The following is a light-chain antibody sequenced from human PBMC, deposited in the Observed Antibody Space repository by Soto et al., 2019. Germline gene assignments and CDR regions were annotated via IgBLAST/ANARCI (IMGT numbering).Light chain of an antibody. CDR1: QSISSY. CDR3: QQACSFPSS. Sequence: DSKSTESGHCLALSVRHIVTITCRASQSISSYLNWYQQKPGKAPKLLIYAASSLQSGVPSRFSGSGSGTEFTLTISSLQPEDFATYYCQQACSFPSSLGQGTRLEIK. CDR2: AAS. V-gene: IGKV1-39*01. J-gene: IGKJ5*01.